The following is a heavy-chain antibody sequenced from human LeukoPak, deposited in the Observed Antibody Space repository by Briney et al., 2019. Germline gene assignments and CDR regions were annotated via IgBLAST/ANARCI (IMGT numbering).Heavy chain of an antibody. V-gene: IGHV3-48*03. CDR2: ISTTDTTK. CDR1: GFTFSSYE. CDR3: ARGTLHCGGDCLDY. J-gene: IGHJ4*02. D-gene: IGHD2-21*02. Sequence: PGGSLTLSCATSGFTFSSYEWNWVRQPPGKGLEWLSYISTTDTTKYYADSVKGRFTISRDNAKNSLFLHMNSLRVEDTALYYCARGTLHCGGDCLDYWGQGTLVTVSS.